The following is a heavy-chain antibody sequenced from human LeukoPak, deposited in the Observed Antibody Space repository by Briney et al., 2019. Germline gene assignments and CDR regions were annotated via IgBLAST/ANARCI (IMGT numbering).Heavy chain of an antibody. D-gene: IGHD1-1*01. CDR2: IEHSGST. Sequence: SETLSLTCAVYGGSFSGYYWSWIRQPPGKGLEWIGEIEHSGSTTYNPSLKSRVTISVDTSKNQFSLKLSSVTAADTAVYYCARGANGPLFDYWGQGTLVTVSS. CDR1: GGSFSGYY. CDR3: ARGANGPLFDY. V-gene: IGHV4-34*01. J-gene: IGHJ4*02.